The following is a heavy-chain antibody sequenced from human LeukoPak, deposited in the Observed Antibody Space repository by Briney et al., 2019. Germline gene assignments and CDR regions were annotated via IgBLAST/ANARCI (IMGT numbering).Heavy chain of an antibody. D-gene: IGHD5-24*01. V-gene: IGHV3-33*01. CDR1: GFTFSNYD. CDR3: ARRDGYDFDY. CDR2: IWYDGTNK. Sequence: PGRSLRLSCAVSGFTFSNYDMHWVRQAPGKGLEWVAVIWYDGTNKYYADSVKGRFTISRDNSKNTLYLQMNSLSAEDTAVYYCARRDGYDFDYWGQGTLVTVSS. J-gene: IGHJ4*02.